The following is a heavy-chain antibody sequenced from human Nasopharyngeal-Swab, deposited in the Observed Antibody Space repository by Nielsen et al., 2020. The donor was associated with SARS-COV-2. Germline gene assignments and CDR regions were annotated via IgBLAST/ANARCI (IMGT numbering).Heavy chain of an antibody. CDR2: ISSSSSTI. J-gene: IGHJ4*02. Sequence: SCAVSGFTFSSYSMNWVRQAPGKGLEWVSYISSSSSTIYYADSVKGRFTIYRANPKNSLYLQMTSRRAEDTAVYYCARDPEYDFWNGYSKSFDYWVQGTLITVSS. CDR3: ARDPEYDFWNGYSKSFDY. CDR1: GFTFSSYS. V-gene: IGHV3-48*04. D-gene: IGHD3-3*01.